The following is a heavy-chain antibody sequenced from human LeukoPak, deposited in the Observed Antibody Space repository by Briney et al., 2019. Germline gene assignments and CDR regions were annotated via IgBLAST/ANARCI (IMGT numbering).Heavy chain of an antibody. CDR1: GFTFSGYS. D-gene: IGHD3-10*01. Sequence: DPGGSLRLSCAASGFTFSGYSMNWVRQAPGKGLEWVSYISKSSSTTYYADSVKGRFTISRDNAKNSLYLQMNRLRAEDTAVYYCARRDCHGIKCRGSNWFDPWGQGTLVSVSS. J-gene: IGHJ5*02. CDR3: ARRDCHGIKCRGSNWFDP. V-gene: IGHV3-48*01. CDR2: ISKSSSTT.